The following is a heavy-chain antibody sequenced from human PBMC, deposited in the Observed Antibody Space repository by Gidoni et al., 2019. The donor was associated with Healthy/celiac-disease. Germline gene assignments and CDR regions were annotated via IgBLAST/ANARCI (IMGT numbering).Heavy chain of an antibody. CDR2: ISGSGGST. J-gene: IGHJ4*02. CDR1: GFTFSSYA. Sequence: EVQLLESGGGLVQPGGSLRLSCAASGFTFSSYAMSWVRQAPGKGLEWVSAISGSGGSTYYADSVKGRFTISRDNSKNTLYLQMNSLRAEDTAVYYCAKGRSFTIFGVVRSDYWGQGTLVTVSS. D-gene: IGHD3-3*01. V-gene: IGHV3-23*01. CDR3: AKGRSFTIFGVVRSDY.